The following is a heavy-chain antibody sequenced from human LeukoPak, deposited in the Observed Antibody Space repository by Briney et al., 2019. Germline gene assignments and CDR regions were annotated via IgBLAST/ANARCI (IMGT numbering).Heavy chain of an antibody. J-gene: IGHJ6*02. D-gene: IGHD5-18*01. Sequence: PGGSLRLSCAASGFTFSTYSMNWVRQAPGKGLEWVSSISSTSSYVYYADSVKGRFTNTRDNAKNSLFLQMNSLRAEDTAVYYCARVGTIHLRLRPHLDYYGMDVWGQGTPVTVSS. V-gene: IGHV3-21*01. CDR2: ISSTSSYV. CDR1: GFTFSTYS. CDR3: ARVGTIHLRLRPHLDYYGMDV.